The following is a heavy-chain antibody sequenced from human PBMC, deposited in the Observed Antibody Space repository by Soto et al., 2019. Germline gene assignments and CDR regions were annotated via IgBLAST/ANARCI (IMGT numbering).Heavy chain of an antibody. J-gene: IGHJ4*02. V-gene: IGHV4-39*02. CDR1: GGSISSSSYY. Sequence: LSLTCTVSGGSISSSSYYWGWIRQPPGKGLEWIGSIYYSGSTYYNPSLKSRVTISVDTSKNQFSLKLSSVTAADTAVYYCARDGKGSYYYGSGSYYVDYWGQGTLVTVSS. D-gene: IGHD3-10*01. CDR2: IYYSGST. CDR3: ARDGKGSYYYGSGSYYVDY.